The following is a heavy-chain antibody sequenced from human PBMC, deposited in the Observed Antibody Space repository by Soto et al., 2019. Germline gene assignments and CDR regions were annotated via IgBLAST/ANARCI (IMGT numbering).Heavy chain of an antibody. CDR1: GGPISSSNW. CDR3: ARSYFGADY. D-gene: IGHD3-10*01. V-gene: IGHV4-4*02. Sequence: SETLSLTCTVSGGPISSSNWWNWVRQPPGKGLEWIGEIYHGGSTNYNPSLKSRVTISVDKSKNQFSLKLTSVTAADTAVYYCARSYFGADYWGQGALVT. CDR2: IYHGGST. J-gene: IGHJ4*02.